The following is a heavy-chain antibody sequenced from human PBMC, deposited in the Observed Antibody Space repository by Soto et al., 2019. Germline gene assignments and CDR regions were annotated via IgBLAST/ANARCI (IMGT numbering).Heavy chain of an antibody. CDR2: INTYNGNT. J-gene: IGHJ4*02. CDR1: GYTFRNYG. CDR3: XXXXRNEVETD. V-gene: IGHV1-18*01. Sequence: QVQLVQSGGEVRKPGASVKVSCKASGYTFRNYGINWVRQAPGQGLEWMAWINTYNGNTDYAQKXXXXXXXXXXXXXXXXXXXXXXXXXXXXXXXXXXXXXRNEVETDWGQGTLVIVS. D-gene: IGHD2-15*01.